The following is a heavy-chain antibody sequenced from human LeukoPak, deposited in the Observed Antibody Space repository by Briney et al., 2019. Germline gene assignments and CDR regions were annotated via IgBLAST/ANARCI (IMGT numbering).Heavy chain of an antibody. CDR2: IYYSGST. D-gene: IGHD3-10*01. CDR1: GGSISSYY. J-gene: IGHJ6*02. Sequence: SETLSLTCTVSGGSISSYYWSWIRQPPGKGLEWIGYIYYSGSTNYNPSLKSRVTIPVDTSKNQFSLKLSSVTAADTAVYYCARETVREEFTKFRRPKYYYYGMDVWGQGTTVTVSS. V-gene: IGHV4-59*01. CDR3: ARETVREEFTKFRRPKYYYYGMDV.